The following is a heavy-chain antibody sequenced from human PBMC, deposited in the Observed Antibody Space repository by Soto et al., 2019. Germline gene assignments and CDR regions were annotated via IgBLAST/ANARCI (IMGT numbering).Heavy chain of an antibody. V-gene: IGHV4-59*08. D-gene: IGHD6-19*01. CDR2: IYYSGST. J-gene: IGHJ6*03. Sequence: PSETLSLTCTVSGGSISSYYWSWIRQPPGKGLEWIGYIYYSGSTNYNPSLKSRVTISVDTSKNQFSPKLSSVTAADTAVYYCARLREGAVAGYYYYYMDVWGKGTTVTVSS. CDR3: ARLREGAVAGYYYYYMDV. CDR1: GGSISSYY.